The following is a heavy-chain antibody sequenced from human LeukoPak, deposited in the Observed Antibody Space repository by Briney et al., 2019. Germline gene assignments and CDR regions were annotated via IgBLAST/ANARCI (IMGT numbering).Heavy chain of an antibody. V-gene: IGHV4-39*02. CDR1: GVSIRSTNYY. Sequence: PSETLSLTCSVSGVSIRSTNYYWGWIRQPPGKGLEWIGTFDYRGTTYYNPSLKSRVSIFADTTKNDFSLKLTSVTATDTAVYFCVRRNSRGYDGSGYFDYWGQGSLVAVSS. D-gene: IGHD6-19*01. CDR2: FDYRGTT. CDR3: VRRNSRGYDGSGYFDY. J-gene: IGHJ4*02.